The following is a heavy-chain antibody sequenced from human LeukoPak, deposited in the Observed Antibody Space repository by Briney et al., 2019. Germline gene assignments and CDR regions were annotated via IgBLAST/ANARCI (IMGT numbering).Heavy chain of an antibody. D-gene: IGHD3-22*01. CDR2: IYYSGST. Sequence: SETLSLTCTVSGGSISSYYWSWIRQPPGKGLEWIGYIYYSGSTNYNPSLKSRVTISVDTSKNQFSLKLSSVTAADTAVYYCARRRYDSSGNYYFDYWGQGTLVTVSP. J-gene: IGHJ4*02. CDR3: ARRRYDSSGNYYFDY. CDR1: GGSISSYY. V-gene: IGHV4-59*08.